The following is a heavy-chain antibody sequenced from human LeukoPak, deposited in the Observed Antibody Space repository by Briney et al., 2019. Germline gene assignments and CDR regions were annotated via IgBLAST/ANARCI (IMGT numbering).Heavy chain of an antibody. Sequence: GGSLRLSCAASGFTFSRYTMNWVRQAPGKGLEWVSLISGDGGSTYYADSVKGRFTISRDNSKNSLYLQMNSLRTEDTALYYCAKAIDGYKYYFDYWGQGTLVTVSS. CDR3: AKAIDGYKYYFDY. D-gene: IGHD5-24*01. CDR2: ISGDGGST. CDR1: GFTFSRYT. V-gene: IGHV3-43*02. J-gene: IGHJ4*02.